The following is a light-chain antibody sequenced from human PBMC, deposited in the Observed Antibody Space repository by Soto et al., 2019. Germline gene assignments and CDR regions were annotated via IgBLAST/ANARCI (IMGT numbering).Light chain of an antibody. Sequence: QSVLTQPRSVSGSPGQSVTISCTGTTSDVGTYNFVSWYQQHPGKAPKLMIYDVSKRPSGVPDRFSGSKSGNTASLTISGLQAEDEADYYCCSYAGSYTFVLGTGT. V-gene: IGLV2-11*01. CDR3: CSYAGSYTFV. CDR2: DVS. J-gene: IGLJ1*01. CDR1: TSDVGTYNF.